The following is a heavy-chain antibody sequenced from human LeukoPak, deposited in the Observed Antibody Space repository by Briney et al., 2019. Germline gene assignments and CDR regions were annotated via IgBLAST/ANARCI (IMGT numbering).Heavy chain of an antibody. CDR1: GFTFSKAW. CDR2: IKEDGGET. Sequence: GGSLRLSCADSGFTFSKAWMTCVREAPGKGLQWVAHIKEDGGETYYAESVKGRFTVSRDNGKTSVYLQMNSLRAEDTAVYYCATWSSGWQFDYWGQGTLVSVSS. V-gene: IGHV3-7*05. D-gene: IGHD6-19*01. CDR3: ATWSSGWQFDY. J-gene: IGHJ4*02.